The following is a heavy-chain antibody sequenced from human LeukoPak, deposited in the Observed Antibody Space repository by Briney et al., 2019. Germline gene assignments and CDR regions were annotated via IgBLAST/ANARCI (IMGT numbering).Heavy chain of an antibody. J-gene: IGHJ4*02. D-gene: IGHD3-3*01. V-gene: IGHV3-23*01. CDR1: GFTFSSYV. CDR2: ISGSGGST. CDR3: AKDYDFWSGSSDYFDY. Sequence: GGSLRLSCAASGFTFSSYVMSWVRQAPGKGLEWVSAISGSGGSTYYADSVKGRFTISRDNSKNTLYLQMNSLRAEDTAVYYCAKDYDFWSGSSDYFDYWGQGTLVTVSS.